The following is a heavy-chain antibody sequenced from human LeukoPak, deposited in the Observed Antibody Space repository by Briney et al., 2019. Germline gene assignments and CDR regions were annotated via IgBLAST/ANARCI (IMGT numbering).Heavy chain of an antibody. CDR2: MWYDGSNE. J-gene: IGHJ4*02. CDR1: GFIFSSYG. V-gene: IGHV3-33*01. D-gene: IGHD4-17*01. Sequence: PGRSLRLSCAASGFIFSSYGMHWVRQAPGKGLEWVAVMWYDGSNEYYADSVKGRFTISRDTSKNTLYLQMNSLRAEDTALYYCRYGDYDFDYWGQGTLVTVSS. CDR3: RYGDYDFDY.